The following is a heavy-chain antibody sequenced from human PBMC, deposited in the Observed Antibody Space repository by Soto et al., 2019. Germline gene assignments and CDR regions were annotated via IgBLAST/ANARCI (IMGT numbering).Heavy chain of an antibody. V-gene: IGHV3-23*01. J-gene: IGHJ6*02. CDR2: ISGSGGST. CDR1: GFTFSSYA. CDR3: AKSSPSSIAAPVGGMDV. Sequence: PGGSLRLSCAASGFTFSSYAMSWVRQAPGKGLEWASAISGSGGSTYYADSVKGRFTISRDNSKNTLYLQMNSLRAEDTAVYYCAKSSPSSIAAPVGGMDVWGQGTTVTVSS. D-gene: IGHD6-6*01.